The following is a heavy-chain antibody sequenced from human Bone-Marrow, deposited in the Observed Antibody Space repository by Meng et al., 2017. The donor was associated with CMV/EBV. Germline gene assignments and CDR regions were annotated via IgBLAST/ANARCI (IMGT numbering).Heavy chain of an antibody. V-gene: IGHV3-15*01. CDR3: TTVVPVCSSTSCYSPFDY. J-gene: IGHJ4*02. D-gene: IGHD2-2*02. Sequence: GESLKISCAASGFTFSSYSMNWVRQAPGKGLEWVGRIKSKTDGGTTDYAAPVKGRFTISRDDSKNTLYLQMNSLKTEDTAVYYCTTVVPVCSSTSCYSPFDYWGQGTLVTVSS. CDR2: IKSKTDGGTT. CDR1: GFTFSSYS.